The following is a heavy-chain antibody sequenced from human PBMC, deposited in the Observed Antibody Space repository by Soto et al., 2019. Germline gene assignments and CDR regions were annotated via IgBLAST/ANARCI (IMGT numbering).Heavy chain of an antibody. V-gene: IGHV1-18*01. D-gene: IGHD3-16*01. Sequence: QVQLVQSGDEVKKPGASVKVSCKASGYIFVNYGIAWVRQAPGQGLEWMGWISPYTGNTHSATKVQGRLTMTTDTSTSTADMDRGSLTSDDTAVYYCGMVDNYVTPTPQDVWGQGTTVTVSS. CDR1: GYIFVNYG. CDR3: GMVDNYVTPTPQDV. J-gene: IGHJ6*02. CDR2: ISPYTGNT.